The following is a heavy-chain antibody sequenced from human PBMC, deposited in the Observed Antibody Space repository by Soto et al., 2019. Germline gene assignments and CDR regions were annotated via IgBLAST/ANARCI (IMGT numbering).Heavy chain of an antibody. CDR2: IYPSDSDT. J-gene: IGHJ4*02. Sequence: GESLKISCKVSGYNFAGYWIAWVRQMPGKGLELMGVIYPSDSDTRYRPSFQGQVTISADKSISSAYLQWSSLRASDTAMYYCARGGVSTRTFDYWGQGTPVTVSS. CDR3: ARGGVSTRTFDY. D-gene: IGHD3-3*01. V-gene: IGHV5-51*01. CDR1: GYNFAGYW.